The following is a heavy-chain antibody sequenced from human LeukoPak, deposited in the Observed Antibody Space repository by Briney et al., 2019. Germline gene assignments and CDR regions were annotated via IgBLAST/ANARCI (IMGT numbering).Heavy chain of an antibody. Sequence: ASVKVSCKASRYTFSSFYLHWVRQAPGQGLEWMGIITPNTGDTTYAPKFQDRLIMTRDRSTSTVYMELHSLRSEDTAVYYCARSRNYYRVYFDNWGQGTLVPVSS. V-gene: IGHV1-46*01. D-gene: IGHD3-10*01. CDR3: ARSRNYYRVYFDN. CDR1: RYTFSSFY. J-gene: IGHJ4*02. CDR2: ITPNTGDT.